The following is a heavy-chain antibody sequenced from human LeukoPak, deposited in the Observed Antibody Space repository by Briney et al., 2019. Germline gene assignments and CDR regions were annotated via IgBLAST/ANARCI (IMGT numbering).Heavy chain of an antibody. Sequence: GGSLRLSCAASGFTFSDYYMNWIRQAPGKGLEWVSYISSSGTSTYYADSAKGRFTISRDNSKNSLYLQMNSLRTEDTALYYCAKDHITMIGNWFDPWGQGTLVTVSS. CDR1: GFTFSDYY. V-gene: IGHV3-11*01. J-gene: IGHJ5*02. D-gene: IGHD3-22*01. CDR2: ISSSGTST. CDR3: AKDHITMIGNWFDP.